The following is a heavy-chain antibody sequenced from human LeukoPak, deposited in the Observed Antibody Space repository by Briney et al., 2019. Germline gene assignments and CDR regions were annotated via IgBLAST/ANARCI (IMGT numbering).Heavy chain of an antibody. V-gene: IGHV3-11*01. J-gene: IGHJ4*02. CDR2: ISSSGSTI. CDR3: ARDKEVVHGHRRPDYYIDY. CDR1: GFTFSDYY. D-gene: IGHD4/OR15-4a*01. Sequence: PGGSLRLSCAASGFTFSDYYMSWIRQAPWKGLEWVSYISSSGSTIYYADSVKGRFTISRDNSKYSLFLQMNSLKIEDTALYYCARDKEVVHGHRRPDYYIDYWGRETLVTVSS.